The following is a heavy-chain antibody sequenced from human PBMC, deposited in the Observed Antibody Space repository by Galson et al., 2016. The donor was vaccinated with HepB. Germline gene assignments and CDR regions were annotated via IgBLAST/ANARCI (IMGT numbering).Heavy chain of an antibody. CDR2: ISNSGRTI. Sequence: SLRLSCAASGFTFSDYYMSWIRQAPGKGLEWVSYISNSGRTIYYTDSVKGRFTISRDNAKNPVYLQMNSLRAEDTAVYYCAKNLRKWLQSDFDFWGRGTLVSVSS. CDR3: AKNLRKWLQSDFDF. V-gene: IGHV3-11*01. D-gene: IGHD5-24*01. J-gene: IGHJ4*02. CDR1: GFTFSDYY.